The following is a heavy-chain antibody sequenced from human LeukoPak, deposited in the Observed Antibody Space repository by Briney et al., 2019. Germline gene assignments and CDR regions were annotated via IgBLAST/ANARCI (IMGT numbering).Heavy chain of an antibody. V-gene: IGHV4-34*01. D-gene: IGHD6-13*01. Sequence: SETLSLTCALYGGSFSGYYWTWIRQPPGKGLEWIGEINHSGNTDYNPSLRSRVTITIDRSKNQFSLKLSSVTAADTAVYYCARSNEDIAAAGTGWFDPWGQGTLVTVSS. J-gene: IGHJ5*02. CDR1: GGSFSGYY. CDR3: ARSNEDIAAAGTGWFDP. CDR2: INHSGNT.